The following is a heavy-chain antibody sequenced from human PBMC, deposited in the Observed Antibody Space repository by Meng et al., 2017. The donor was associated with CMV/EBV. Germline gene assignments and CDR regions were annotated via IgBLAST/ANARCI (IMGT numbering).Heavy chain of an antibody. CDR2: ISYDGSNK. CDR1: GFTFSSYA. Sequence: GESLKISCAASGFTFSSYAMHWVRQAPGKGLEWVAVISYDGSNKYYADSVKGRFTISRDNSKNTLYLQMNSLRAEDTAVYYCARTPVADTAMVHYYYYVMAVWGQGTTVTVSS. V-gene: IGHV3-30-3*01. CDR3: ARTPVADTAMVHYYYYVMAV. J-gene: IGHJ6*02. D-gene: IGHD5-18*01.